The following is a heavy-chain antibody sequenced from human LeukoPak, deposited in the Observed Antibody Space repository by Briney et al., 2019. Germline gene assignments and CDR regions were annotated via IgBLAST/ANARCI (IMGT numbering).Heavy chain of an antibody. CDR1: GGSVSSNDYY. V-gene: IGHV4-39*07. D-gene: IGHD3-22*01. J-gene: IGHJ4*02. CDR3: ARIRSYYDSGYYPYYIDY. Sequence: SETLSLTCTISGGSVSSNDYYWGWSRQPPGRGLEWSGTIHYSGSTYYKASLKSRVTISIDTSKKQFSLTLSSVTAADTAVYYCARIRSYYDSGYYPYYIDYWGQGILVTVSS. CDR2: IHYSGST.